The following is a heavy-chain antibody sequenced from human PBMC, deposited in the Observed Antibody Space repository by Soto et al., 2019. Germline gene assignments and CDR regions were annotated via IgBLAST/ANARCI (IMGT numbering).Heavy chain of an antibody. Sequence: GASVKVSCKASGYTFTSYDINWVRQATGQGXEWMGWMNPNSGNTGYAQKFQGRVTMTRNTSISTAYMELSSLRSEDTAVYYCARAYFGYYGSGSYMFYGMDVWGQGTTVTVSS. CDR3: ARAYFGYYGSGSYMFYGMDV. D-gene: IGHD3-10*01. CDR2: MNPNSGNT. CDR1: GYTFTSYD. J-gene: IGHJ6*02. V-gene: IGHV1-8*01.